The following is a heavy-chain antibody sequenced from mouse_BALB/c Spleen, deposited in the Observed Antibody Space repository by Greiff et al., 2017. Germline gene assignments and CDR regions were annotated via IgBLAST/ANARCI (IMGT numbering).Heavy chain of an antibody. CDR1: GFSLTSYG. D-gene: IGHD1-1*01. CDR3: ARGRIITTKGYFDY. Sequence: QVQLQQSGPGLVAPSQSLSITCTVSGFSLTSYGVHWVRQPPGKGLEWLGVIWAGESTNYNSALMSRLSISKDNSKSQVFLKMNSLQTDDTAMYYCARGRIITTKGYFDYWGQGTTLTVSS. CDR2: IWAGEST. J-gene: IGHJ2*01. V-gene: IGHV2-9*02.